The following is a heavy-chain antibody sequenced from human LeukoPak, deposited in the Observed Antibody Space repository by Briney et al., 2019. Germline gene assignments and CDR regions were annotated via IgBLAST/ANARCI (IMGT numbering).Heavy chain of an antibody. CDR1: GGTFSSYA. J-gene: IGHJ4*02. V-gene: IGHV1-69*13. Sequence: SVKVSCKASGGTFSSYAISWVRQAPGQGLEWMGGIIPIFGTANYAQKFQGRVTITADESTSTAYMELSSLRSEDTAVYYCASDGYSGSAFDYWGRGTLVTVPS. CDR3: ASDGYSGSAFDY. D-gene: IGHD5-12*01. CDR2: IIPIFGTA.